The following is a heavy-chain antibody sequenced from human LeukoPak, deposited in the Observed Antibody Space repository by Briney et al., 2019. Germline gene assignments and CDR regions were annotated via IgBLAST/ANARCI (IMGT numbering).Heavy chain of an antibody. CDR2: FDPEDGET. Sequence: ASVKVSCKVSGYTLTELSMHWVRQAPGKGLEWMGGFDPEDGETIYAQKFQGRVTMTEDTSTDTAYMELSSLRSEDTAVYYCATALGIAAAGGTWGQGTLVTVSP. CDR1: GYTLTELS. V-gene: IGHV1-24*01. D-gene: IGHD6-13*01. J-gene: IGHJ4*02. CDR3: ATALGIAAAGGT.